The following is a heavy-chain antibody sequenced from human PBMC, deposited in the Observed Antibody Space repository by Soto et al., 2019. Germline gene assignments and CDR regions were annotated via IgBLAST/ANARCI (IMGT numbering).Heavy chain of an antibody. J-gene: IGHJ6*02. CDR3: ARQNPKVYCSGGSCYSDYYYYGMDV. D-gene: IGHD2-15*01. Sequence: SETLSLTCTVSRGSISSYYWSWIRQPPGRGLEWIGYIYYSGSTNYNPPLKSRVTISVDTSKNQFSLKLSSVTAADTAVYYCARQNPKVYCSGGSCYSDYYYYGMDVWGQGTTVT. V-gene: IGHV4-59*08. CDR1: RGSISSYY. CDR2: IYYSGST.